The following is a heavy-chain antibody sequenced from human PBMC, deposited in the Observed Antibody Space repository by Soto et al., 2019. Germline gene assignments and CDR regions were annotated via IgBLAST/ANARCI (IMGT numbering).Heavy chain of an antibody. CDR2: IIPIFGTA. CDR3: ARDKIVAVPAAPYYYYGMDV. CDR1: GGTFSSYA. Sequence: SVKVSCKASGGTFSSYAISWVRQAPGQGLEWMGGIIPIFGTANYAQKFQGRVTITADESMSTAYMELSSLRSEDTAVYYCARDKIVAVPAAPYYYYGMDVWGQGTTVTVSS. D-gene: IGHD2-2*01. V-gene: IGHV1-69*13. J-gene: IGHJ6*02.